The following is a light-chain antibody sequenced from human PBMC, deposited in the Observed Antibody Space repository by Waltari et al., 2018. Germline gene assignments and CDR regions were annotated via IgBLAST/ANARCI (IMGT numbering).Light chain of an antibody. Sequence: DIVMTQSPDSLAVSLGERATINCKSSQSVLGSSNNKYYLTWYQPKPGQPPKLLIPWASARESGVPARFSGGGAGTDFTLTMSSLQAEDVAVYYCQQYLSAPLTFGGGTKVEIK. J-gene: IGKJ4*02. CDR2: WAS. CDR1: QSVLGSSNNKYY. V-gene: IGKV4-1*01. CDR3: QQYLSAPLT.